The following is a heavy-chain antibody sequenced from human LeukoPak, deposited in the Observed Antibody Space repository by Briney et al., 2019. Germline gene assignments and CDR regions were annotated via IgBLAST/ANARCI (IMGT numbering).Heavy chain of an antibody. V-gene: IGHV3-23*01. CDR3: AKNLWFGEFIPPFDY. CDR2: ISGSGGST. CDR1: GFTFSSYA. D-gene: IGHD3-10*01. J-gene: IGHJ4*02. Sequence: PGGSLRLSCAASGFTFSSYAMSWVRQAPGKGLEWVSAISGSGGSTYYADSVKGRFTISRDNSKNTLYLQMNSLRAEDTAVYYCAKNLWFGEFIPPFDYWGQGTLVTVSS.